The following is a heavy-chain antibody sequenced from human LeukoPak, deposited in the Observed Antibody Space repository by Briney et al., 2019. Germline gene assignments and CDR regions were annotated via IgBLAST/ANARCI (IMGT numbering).Heavy chain of an antibody. Sequence: ASQTLSLTCTVSGGSISSGDYYWSWIRQPPGKGLEWIGYIYYSGSTNYNPSLKSRVTISVDTSKNQFSLKLSSVTAADTAVYYCARDSGGSDSSSWYARYYYYYMDVWGKGTTVTVSS. J-gene: IGHJ6*03. CDR1: GGSISSGDYY. D-gene: IGHD6-13*01. V-gene: IGHV4-61*08. CDR2: IYYSGST. CDR3: ARDSGGSDSSSWYARYYYYYMDV.